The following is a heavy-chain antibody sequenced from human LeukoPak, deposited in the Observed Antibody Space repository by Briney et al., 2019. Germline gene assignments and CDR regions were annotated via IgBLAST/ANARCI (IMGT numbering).Heavy chain of an antibody. CDR2: ICRDGTGI. CDR3: VRDFRSADY. V-gene: IGHV3-74*01. J-gene: IGHJ4*02. CDR1: GFTFSLYG. Sequence: GGSLRLSCAASGFTFSLYGMHWVRQAPGKGPVWVSRICRDGTGISYADSVKGRFTTSRDNAKNTVYLQMNGLREEDTAGYYCVRDFRSADYWGQGPLVTVSS.